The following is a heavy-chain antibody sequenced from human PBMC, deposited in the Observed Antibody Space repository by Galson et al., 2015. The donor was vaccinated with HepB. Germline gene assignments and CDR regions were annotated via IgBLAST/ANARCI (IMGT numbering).Heavy chain of an antibody. V-gene: IGHV4-39*01. D-gene: IGHD2-15*01. J-gene: IGHJ4*02. CDR1: GGSISSSSYY. CDR2: IYYSGST. CDR3: ARRKLGYCSGGSCPNERFDY. Sequence: LSLTCTVSGGSISSSSYYWGWIRQPPGKGLEWIGSIYYSGSTYYNPSLKSRVTISVDTSKNQFSLKLSSVTAADTAVYYCARRKLGYCSGGSCPNERFDYWGQGTLVTVSS.